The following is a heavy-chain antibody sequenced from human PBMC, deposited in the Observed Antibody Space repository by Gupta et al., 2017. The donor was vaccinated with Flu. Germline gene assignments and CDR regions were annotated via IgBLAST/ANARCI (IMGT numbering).Heavy chain of an antibody. D-gene: IGHD1-1*01. CDR3: AKKFNGGTGISVGVDY. CDR1: GFTFSTHG. V-gene: IGHV3-30*18. CDR2: ISDDGSVK. J-gene: IGHJ4*02. Sequence: QVQLVESGGGVVQPGRSLRLSCAASGFTFSTHGMHWVRQAPGKGLEWVAVISDDGSVKKYAESVRGRFTISRDNSKNTVYLQINSLRAEDTAVYYCAKKFNGGTGISVGVDYWGQGTLVPVSS.